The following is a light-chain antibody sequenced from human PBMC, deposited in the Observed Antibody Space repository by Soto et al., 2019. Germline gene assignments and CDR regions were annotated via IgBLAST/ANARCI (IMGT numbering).Light chain of an antibody. CDR3: QLYGSSPYT. Sequence: EIVLTQSPGTLSLSPGERATLSCRASQSVTYSYLAWYQQKPGQAPRLLIYDESSRATGIPDRFGGSGSGTDFTLTISRLEPEDFAVYYCQLYGSSPYTFGQGTKLEIK. V-gene: IGKV3-20*01. CDR1: QSVTYSY. CDR2: DES. J-gene: IGKJ2*01.